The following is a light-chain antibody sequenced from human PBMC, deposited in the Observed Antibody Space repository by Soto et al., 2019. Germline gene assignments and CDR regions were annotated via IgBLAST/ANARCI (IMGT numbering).Light chain of an antibody. Sequence: EIVLTQSPGTLSLSPGEGGTLSCRASQSISSSYLAWYQQKPGQSPRLLIYAASSRATGIPDRFSGSGSGTDFTLTISRLEPEDFSGYYCQLYGGSHMFSFGQGNKLESK. CDR1: QSISSSY. CDR3: QLYGGSHMFS. J-gene: IGKJ2*01. CDR2: AAS. V-gene: IGKV3-20*01.